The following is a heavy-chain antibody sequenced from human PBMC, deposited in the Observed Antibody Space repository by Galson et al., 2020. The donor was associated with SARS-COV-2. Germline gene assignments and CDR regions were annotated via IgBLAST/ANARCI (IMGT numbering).Heavy chain of an antibody. CDR1: GGSISSSSYY. Sequence: SETLSLTCTVSGGSISSSSYYWGWIRQPPGKGLEWIGSIYYSGSTYYNPSLKSRVTISVDTSKNQFSLKLSSVTAADTAVYYCARQLRGLLWFGGAWTWFDPWGQGTLVTVSS. D-gene: IGHD3-10*01. J-gene: IGHJ5*02. V-gene: IGHV4-39*01. CDR3: ARQLRGLLWFGGAWTWFDP. CDR2: IYYSGST.